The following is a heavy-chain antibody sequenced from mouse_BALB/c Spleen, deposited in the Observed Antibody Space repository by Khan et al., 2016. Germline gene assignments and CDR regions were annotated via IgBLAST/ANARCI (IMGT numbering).Heavy chain of an antibody. CDR2: INTYSGES. V-gene: IGHV9-3-1*01. J-gene: IGHJ1*01. CDR1: VYTFTNYG. CDR3: ARYRYYYGSSRYFDV. D-gene: IGHD1-1*01. Sequence: QIQLVQSGPELKKPGKTVKISCKASVYTFTNYGMNWVKQAPGKGLKWMGWINTYSGESTYADDFKGRFAFSLETSANPAYLQINNLKNEDTATYFCARYRYYYGSSRYFDVWGAGTTVTVSS.